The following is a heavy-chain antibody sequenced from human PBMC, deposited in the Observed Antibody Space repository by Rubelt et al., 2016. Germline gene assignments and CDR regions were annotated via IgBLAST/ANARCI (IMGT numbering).Heavy chain of an antibody. V-gene: IGHV3-23*01. J-gene: IGHJ3*02. Sequence: GFTFSSYAMNWVRQAPGKGLEWVSGISGGGASTYYADSVKGRFTISRDNSKNTLYLQMNTLRAKDTAVYYCATVANGNTIAFDIWGQGTMVTVSS. CDR3: ATVANGNTIAFDI. CDR2: ISGGGAST. D-gene: IGHD3-3*01. CDR1: GFTFSSYA.